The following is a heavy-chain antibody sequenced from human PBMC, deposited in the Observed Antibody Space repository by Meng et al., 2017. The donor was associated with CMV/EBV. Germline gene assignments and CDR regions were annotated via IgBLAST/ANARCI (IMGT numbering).Heavy chain of an antibody. V-gene: IGHV1-18*01. D-gene: IGHD3-22*01. J-gene: IGHJ4*02. Sequence: QVQRVQSGAEVRKPGASVKVSCKASGYTFTHHGISWVRQAPGQGLEWMGWISGYNDNTKYARHLQGRVTMTTDTSTNTAYMELRSLRSDDTAIYYCARDTMMIMSFDHWGPGTLVTVSS. CDR1: GYTFTHHG. CDR2: ISGYNDNT. CDR3: ARDTMMIMSFDH.